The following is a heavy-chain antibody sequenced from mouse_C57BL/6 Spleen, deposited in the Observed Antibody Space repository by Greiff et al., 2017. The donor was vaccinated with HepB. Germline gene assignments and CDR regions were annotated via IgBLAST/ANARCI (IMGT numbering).Heavy chain of an antibody. CDR3: ARSGYGNYGRFAY. CDR1: GYTFTSYW. J-gene: IGHJ3*01. Sequence: QVQLQQPGAELVMPGASVKLSCKASGYTFTSYWMHWVKQRPGQGLEWIGEIDPSDSYTNYNHKFKGKSTLTVDKSSSTAYMQLSSLTSEDSAVYYCARSGYGNYGRFAYWGQGTTVTVSA. D-gene: IGHD2-1*01. V-gene: IGHV1-69*01. CDR2: IDPSDSYT.